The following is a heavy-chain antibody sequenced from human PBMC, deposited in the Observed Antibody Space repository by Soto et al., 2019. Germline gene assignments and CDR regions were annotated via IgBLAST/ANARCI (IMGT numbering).Heavy chain of an antibody. CDR2: IYYSGST. Sequence: SETLSLTCTVSGGSISSYYWSWIRQPPGKGLEWIGYIYYSGSTNYNPSLKSRVTISVDTSKNQFSLKLSSVTAADTAVYYCARHGDNWAPYYMDVWGKGTTVTVSS. V-gene: IGHV4-59*08. D-gene: IGHD1-20*01. CDR3: ARHGDNWAPYYMDV. CDR1: GGSISSYY. J-gene: IGHJ6*03.